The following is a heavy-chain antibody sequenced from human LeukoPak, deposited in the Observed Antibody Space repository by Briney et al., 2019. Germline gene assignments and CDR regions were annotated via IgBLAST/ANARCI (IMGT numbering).Heavy chain of an antibody. CDR1: GYTFIGNY. J-gene: IGHJ2*01. CDR2: IDPNSGGT. V-gene: IGHV1-2*02. CDR3: AIHWGAGWYFDL. Sequence: GASVKVSCKGSGYTFIGNYIHWVRQAPGQGLEWMGWIDPNSGGTNYAQKFQGRVTMTRDTSISTAYMELSRLTPDDTAVYYCAIHWGAGWYFDLWGRGTLVSVSS. D-gene: IGHD7-27*01.